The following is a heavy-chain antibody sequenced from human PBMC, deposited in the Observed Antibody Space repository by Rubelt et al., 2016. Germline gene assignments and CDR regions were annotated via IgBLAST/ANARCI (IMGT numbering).Heavy chain of an antibody. CDR1: GCTFTSYA. CDR2: INTNTGNP. D-gene: IGHD3-16*02. V-gene: IGHV7-4-1*02. CDR3: ARGGNRYDYVWGSYRRDIDY. Sequence: QVQLVQSGSELKKPGASVKVSCKASGCTFTSYAMNWVRQAPGQGLEWMGWINTNTGNPTYAQGLTGRFVFSLDTSVSTAYLQISSLKAEDTAVYYGARGGNRYDYVWGSYRRDIDYWGQGTLVTVSS. J-gene: IGHJ4*02.